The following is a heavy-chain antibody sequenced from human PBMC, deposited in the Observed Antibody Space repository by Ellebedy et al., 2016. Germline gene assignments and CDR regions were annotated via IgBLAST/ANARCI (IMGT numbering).Heavy chain of an antibody. V-gene: IGHV3-21*01. Sequence: GGSLRLSXAASGFTFSSYIINWVRQAPGKGLEWVSSISSSSTYIYYADSMKGRVSISRDNARNSLFLQMSSLRAEDTAVYYCARDGGYCSGVNCYPWHFDLWGRGTLVTVSS. J-gene: IGHJ2*01. CDR2: ISSSSTYI. D-gene: IGHD2-15*01. CDR3: ARDGGYCSGVNCYPWHFDL. CDR1: GFTFSSYI.